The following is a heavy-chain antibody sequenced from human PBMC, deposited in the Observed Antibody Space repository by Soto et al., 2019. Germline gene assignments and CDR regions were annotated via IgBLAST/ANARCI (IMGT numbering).Heavy chain of an antibody. J-gene: IGHJ4*02. Sequence: EVQLVETGGGLIQPGGSLRLSCAASGFTVSSSYMSWVRQAPGRGLEWVSTIFSGGTTHYADSVQGRFTISRDSSKNTLLLQLNSLRAEDTVIYYCARETVPPSYHYYDCWGQGTQVTVSS. CDR1: GFTVSSSY. D-gene: IGHD2-2*02. CDR2: IFSGGTT. V-gene: IGHV3-53*02. CDR3: ARETVPPSYHYYDC.